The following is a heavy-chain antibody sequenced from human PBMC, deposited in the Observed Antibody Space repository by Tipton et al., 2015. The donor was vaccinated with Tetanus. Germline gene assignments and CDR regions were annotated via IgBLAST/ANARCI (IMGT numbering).Heavy chain of an antibody. CDR1: GGSISSYY. CDR3: ARLRYYSNYWFDP. D-gene: IGHD4-11*01. V-gene: IGHV4-59*12. Sequence: ILSLTCTVSGGSISSYYWSWIRQPPGKGLEWIGYIYYSGSTNYNPSLKSRVTISVDTSKNQFSLKLSSVTAADTAVYYCARLRYYSNYWFDPWGQGTLVTVSS. J-gene: IGHJ5*02. CDR2: IYYSGST.